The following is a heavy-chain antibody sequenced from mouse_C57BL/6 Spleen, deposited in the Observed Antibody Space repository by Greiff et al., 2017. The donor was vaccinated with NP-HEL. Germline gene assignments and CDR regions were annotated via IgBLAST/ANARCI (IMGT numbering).Heavy chain of an antibody. CDR2: INPSTGGT. V-gene: IGHV1-42*01. Sequence: EVQLQQSGPELVKPGASVKISCKASGYSFTGYYMNWVKQSPEKSLEWIGEINPSTGGTTYNQKFKAKATLTVDKSSSTAYMQLKSLTSEDSAVYYCVSLRGYWGQGTTLTVSS. J-gene: IGHJ2*01. CDR1: GYSFTGYY. D-gene: IGHD1-1*01. CDR3: VSLRGY.